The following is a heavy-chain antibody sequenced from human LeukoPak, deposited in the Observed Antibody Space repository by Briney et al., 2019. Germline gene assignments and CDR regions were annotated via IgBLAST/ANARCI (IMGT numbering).Heavy chain of an antibody. V-gene: IGHV4-4*07. D-gene: IGHD6-6*01. J-gene: IGHJ6*03. CDR1: GGSISSYY. CDR2: IYTSGST. CDR3: ARHRKSARNYLYYYMDV. Sequence: PSETLSLTCTVSGGSISSYYWSWIRQPAGKGLEWIGRIYTSGSTNYNPSLKSRVTMSVDTSKNQFSLKLSSVTAADTALYYCARHRKSARNYLYYYMDVWGKGTTVTVSS.